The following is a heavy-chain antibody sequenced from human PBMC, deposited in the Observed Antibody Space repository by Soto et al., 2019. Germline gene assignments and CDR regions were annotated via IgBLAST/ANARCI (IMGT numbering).Heavy chain of an antibody. V-gene: IGHV3-23*04. D-gene: IGHD2-2*01. CDR2: ISGSGGSP. Sequence: EVQLVESGGGLVQPGGCLRLSCAASGCTFSTYTMSWVRRAPGKGLEWVSAISGSGGSPSYADSVQGRFTISRDNPKKTLYLQMNSLRAEDTAVYYCAKARCSTTNCYVPDSWGLGTLVTVSS. CDR1: GCTFSTYT. J-gene: IGHJ5*01. CDR3: AKARCSTTNCYVPDS.